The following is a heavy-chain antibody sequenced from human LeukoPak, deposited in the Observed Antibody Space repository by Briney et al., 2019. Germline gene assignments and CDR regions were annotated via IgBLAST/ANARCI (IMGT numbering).Heavy chain of an antibody. CDR1: GFTFSSYG. Sequence: GGSLRLSCAASGFTFSSYGMHWVRQAPGKGLEWVAVISYDGSNKYYADSVKGRFTISRDNSKNTLYVQMNNLRTEDTAVYYCARAPIFQSPGGWYFDLWGRGTLVTVSS. CDR2: ISYDGSNK. J-gene: IGHJ2*01. D-gene: IGHD3-9*01. CDR3: ARAPIFQSPGGWYFDL. V-gene: IGHV3-30*03.